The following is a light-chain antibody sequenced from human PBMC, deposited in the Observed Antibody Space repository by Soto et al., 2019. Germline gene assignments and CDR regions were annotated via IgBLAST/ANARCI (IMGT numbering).Light chain of an antibody. CDR1: QSISSY. Sequence: DIQMPQSPSSLSASVGDRVTITCRASQSISSYLNWYQQKPGKAPKLLIYAASSLQSGVPSRFSGSGSGTDCTLTISSLQPEDFATYYCQQSYSTLTFGPGTKVDIK. CDR3: QQSYSTLT. J-gene: IGKJ3*01. V-gene: IGKV1-39*01. CDR2: AAS.